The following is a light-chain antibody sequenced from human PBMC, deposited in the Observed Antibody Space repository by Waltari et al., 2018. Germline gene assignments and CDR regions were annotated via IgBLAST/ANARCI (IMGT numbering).Light chain of an antibody. CDR1: TSDVGKYNL. Sequence: QSALTQTATVSGSPGQSITISCTGTTSDVGKYNLVSSYQQHPGKAPTLIIYDVNKRPSGVSDCFPGSRSGNTASLPISGLQAADEAYYYCCSYAGSAISVFGGGTKVTVL. V-gene: IGLV2-23*02. CDR2: DVN. J-gene: IGLJ3*02. CDR3: CSYAGSAISV.